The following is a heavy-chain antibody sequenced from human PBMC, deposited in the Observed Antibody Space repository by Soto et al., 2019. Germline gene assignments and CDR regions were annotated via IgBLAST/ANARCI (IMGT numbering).Heavy chain of an antibody. CDR2: ISYDGSKK. CDR3: AKDPSFGSSWYRGDY. J-gene: IGHJ4*02. CDR1: GFTFSSYG. D-gene: IGHD6-13*01. V-gene: IGHV3-30*18. Sequence: QVQLVESGGGVVQPGRSLRLSCEASGFTFSSYGMHWVRQAPGKGLEWVAVISYDGSKKYYADTVKGRFTISRDNSKNTRYLQMNSLRAEDTAVYYCAKDPSFGSSWYRGDYWGQGTLVTVSS.